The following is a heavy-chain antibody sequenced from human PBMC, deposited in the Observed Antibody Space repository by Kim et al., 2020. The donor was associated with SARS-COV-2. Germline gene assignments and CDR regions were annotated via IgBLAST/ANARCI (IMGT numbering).Heavy chain of an antibody. CDR2: IYYSGST. J-gene: IGHJ4*02. V-gene: IGHV4-39*01. CDR3: ARSPPDFWSGYYLA. D-gene: IGHD3-3*01. CDR1: GGSISSSSYY. Sequence: SETLSLTCTVSGGSISSSSYYWGWIRQPPGKGLEWIGSIYYSGSTYYNPSLKSRVTISVDTSKNQFSLKLSSVTAADTAVYYCARSPPDFWSGYYLAWGQGTLVTVSS.